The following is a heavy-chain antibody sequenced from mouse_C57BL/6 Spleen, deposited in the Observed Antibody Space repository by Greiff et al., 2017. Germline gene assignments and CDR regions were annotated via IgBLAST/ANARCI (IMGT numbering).Heavy chain of an antibody. CDR2: IDPETGGT. Sequence: VQLQQSGAELVRPGASVTLSCKASGYTFTDYEMHWVKQTPVHGLEWIGAIDPETGGTAYNQKFKGKAILTADKSSSTAYMELRSLTSEDSAVYYCTRRDLYYDSPWFAYWGQGTLVTVSA. CDR1: GYTFTDYE. CDR3: TRRDLYYDSPWFAY. V-gene: IGHV1-15*01. J-gene: IGHJ3*01. D-gene: IGHD2-4*01.